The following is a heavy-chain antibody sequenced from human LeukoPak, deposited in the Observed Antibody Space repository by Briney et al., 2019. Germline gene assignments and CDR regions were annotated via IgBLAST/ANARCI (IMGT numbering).Heavy chain of an antibody. J-gene: IGHJ4*02. CDR3: ASGYCSGGSCYPDY. Sequence: SETLSLTCAVSGGSISSGGYSWSWIRQPPGKGLEWIGYIYHSGSTYYNPSLKSRVTISVDRSKNQFSLKLSSVTAADTAVYYCASGYCSGGSCYPDYWGQGTLVTVSS. V-gene: IGHV4-30-2*01. CDR2: IYHSGST. CDR1: GGSISSGGYS. D-gene: IGHD2-15*01.